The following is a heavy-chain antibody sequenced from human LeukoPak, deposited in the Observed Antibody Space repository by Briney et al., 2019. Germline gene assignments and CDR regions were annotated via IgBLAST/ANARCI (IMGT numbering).Heavy chain of an antibody. CDR2: IYPGDSDT. V-gene: IGHV5-51*01. CDR3: ARHPEGSVLRFLEWPAPFDY. J-gene: IGHJ4*02. CDR1: GYSFTSYW. D-gene: IGHD3-3*01. Sequence: GESLKISCKGSGYSFTSYWIGWVRQMPGKGLEWMGIIYPGDSDTRYSPSFQGQVTISADKSISTAYLQWSSLKASDTAMYYCARHPEGSVLRFLEWPAPFDYWGQGTLVTVSS.